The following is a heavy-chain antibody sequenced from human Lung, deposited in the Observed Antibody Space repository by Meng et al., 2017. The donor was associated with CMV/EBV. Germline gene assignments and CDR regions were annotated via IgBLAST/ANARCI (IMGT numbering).Heavy chain of an antibody. J-gene: IGHJ6*02. CDR3: ARDMYWSQSYHGVDV. Sequence: GGSLRLXCAASGFTVSSEYLTWVRQAPGKGLEWVSVIHSGGSTYYADSVKGRFTISRDNSKNTLYLQMNSLRTEDTAVYYCARDMYWSQSYHGVDVWGQGXAVTVSS. CDR1: GFTVSSEY. D-gene: IGHD3-3*01. CDR2: IHSGGST. V-gene: IGHV3-66*02.